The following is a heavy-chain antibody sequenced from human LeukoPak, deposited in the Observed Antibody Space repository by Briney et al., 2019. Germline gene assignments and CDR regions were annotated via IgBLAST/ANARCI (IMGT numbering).Heavy chain of an antibody. CDR1: GFTFSSYA. CDR3: AKDVSSGYYYFDC. D-gene: IGHD3-22*01. V-gene: IGHV3-23*01. CDR2: ISGSGGST. Sequence: GALRLSCAASGFTFSSYAMSWVRQAPGKGLEWVSAISGSGGSTFYADSVEGRFTISRDNSKNTLYLQMNSLRAEDTAVYYCAKDVSSGYYYFDCWGQGTLVTVSS. J-gene: IGHJ4*02.